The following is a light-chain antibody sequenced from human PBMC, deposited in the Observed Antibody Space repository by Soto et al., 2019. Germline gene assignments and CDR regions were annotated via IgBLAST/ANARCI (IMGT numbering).Light chain of an antibody. CDR3: SSYRSSSTYV. J-gene: IGLJ1*01. CDR1: SSDVGSYNY. V-gene: IGLV2-14*01. Sequence: QSALTQPASVSGSRGQSITISCTGASSDVGSYNYVSWHQQHPGQAPKLLIYEVTNRASGIPDRFSASKSGNTASLTISGLQAGDEADYYCSSYRSSSTYVFGTGTNLTVL. CDR2: EVT.